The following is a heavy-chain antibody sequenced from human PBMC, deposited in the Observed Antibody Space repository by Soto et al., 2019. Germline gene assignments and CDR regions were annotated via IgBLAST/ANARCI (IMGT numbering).Heavy chain of an antibody. CDR2: IYWDDDK. J-gene: IGHJ5*02. CDR3: AHRDASSGYDPGWFDP. V-gene: IGHV2-5*02. D-gene: IGHD3-22*01. CDR1: GFSLSTSGVG. Sequence: QITLKESGPPLVKPTQPLTLTCTFSGFSLSTSGVGVGWIRQPPGKALEWLALIYWDDDKRYSPPLKSRLTSTNDTSKNQDVLTMTNKDPVDKATDYCAHRDASSGYDPGWFDPWGQGTLVTVSS.